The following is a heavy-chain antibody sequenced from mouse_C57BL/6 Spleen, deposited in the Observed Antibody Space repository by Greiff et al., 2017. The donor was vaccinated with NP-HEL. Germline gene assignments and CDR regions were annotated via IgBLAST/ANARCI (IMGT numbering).Heavy chain of an antibody. D-gene: IGHD2-5*01. Sequence: VKLVESGPGLVQPSQSLSITCTVSGFSLTSYGVHWVRQSPGKGLEWLGVIWSGGSTDYNAAFISRLSISKDNSKSQVFFKMNSLQADDTAIYYCARDFYSNYPEFAYWGQGTLVTVSA. V-gene: IGHV2-2*01. J-gene: IGHJ3*01. CDR1: GFSLTSYG. CDR3: ARDFYSNYPEFAY. CDR2: IWSGGST.